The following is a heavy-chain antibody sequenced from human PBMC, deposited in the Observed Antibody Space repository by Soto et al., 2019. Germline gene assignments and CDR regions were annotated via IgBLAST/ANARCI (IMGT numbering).Heavy chain of an antibody. Sequence: TSETLSLTCAVYGGSFSGYYWSWIRQPPGKGLEWIGEINHSGSTNYNPSLKSRVTISVDTSKNQFSLKLSSVTAADTAVYYCARGRGYDFWSGYFSYYFDYWGQGTLVTVSS. CDR2: INHSGST. J-gene: IGHJ4*02. V-gene: IGHV4-34*01. CDR3: ARGRGYDFWSGYFSYYFDY. D-gene: IGHD3-3*01. CDR1: GGSFSGYY.